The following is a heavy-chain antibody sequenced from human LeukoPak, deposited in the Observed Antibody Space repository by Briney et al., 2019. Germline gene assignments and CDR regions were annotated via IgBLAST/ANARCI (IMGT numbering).Heavy chain of an antibody. J-gene: IGHJ4*02. V-gene: IGHV3-23*01. CDR2: ISGSGAST. Sequence: PGGSLRLSCVASGFTFTSYAMSWVRQAPGKGREWVSTISGSGASTYYADSVKGRFTISRDSSKNTLYLQLNILRAEDTAVYFCAKAAQQWLAHLDYWGQGTLITVSS. CDR3: AKAAQQWLAHLDY. D-gene: IGHD6-19*01. CDR1: GFTFTSYA.